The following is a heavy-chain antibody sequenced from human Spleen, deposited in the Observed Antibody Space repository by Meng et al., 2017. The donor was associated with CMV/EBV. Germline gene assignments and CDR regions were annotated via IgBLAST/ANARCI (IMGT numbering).Heavy chain of an antibody. Sequence: GESLKISCAASGFNFSNYEMNWVRQAPGKGLEWVSYISSSGSTICYADSVKGRFIISRDNAKSSLYLQMNSLRAEDTAVYSCARDQLVPAAIGGFDAFDIWGQGTMVTVSS. D-gene: IGHD2-2*02. CDR1: GFNFSNYE. J-gene: IGHJ3*02. V-gene: IGHV3-48*03. CDR3: ARDQLVPAAIGGFDAFDI. CDR2: ISSSGSTI.